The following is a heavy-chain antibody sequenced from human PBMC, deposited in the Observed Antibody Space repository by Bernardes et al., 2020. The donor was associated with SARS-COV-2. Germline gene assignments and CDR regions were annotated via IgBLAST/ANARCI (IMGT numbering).Heavy chain of an antibody. CDR3: ASRLYYDSSGYGY. D-gene: IGHD3-22*01. Sequence: SETLSLTCTVSGGSISSSSYYWGWIRQPPGKGLEWIGSIYYSGSTYYNPSLKSRVTISVDTSKNQFSLKLSSVTAADTAVYYCASRLYYDSSGYGYWGQGTLVTVSS. CDR2: IYYSGST. J-gene: IGHJ4*02. V-gene: IGHV4-39*01. CDR1: GGSISSSSYY.